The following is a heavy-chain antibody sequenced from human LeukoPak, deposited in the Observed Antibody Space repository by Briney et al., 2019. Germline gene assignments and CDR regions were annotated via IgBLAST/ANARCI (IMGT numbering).Heavy chain of an antibody. CDR1: GASINNYY. Sequence: SETLSLTCTVSGASINNYYWGWIRQSAGKGLEWIGRIYTNGITNYSPSLGGRLTMSVDTSKSQFYLRLSSVTAADTGVFYCAREAKSYDGDGYYLDYWGQGILVTVAS. J-gene: IGHJ4*02. CDR2: IYTNGIT. V-gene: IGHV4-4*07. D-gene: IGHD3-22*01. CDR3: AREAKSYDGDGYYLDY.